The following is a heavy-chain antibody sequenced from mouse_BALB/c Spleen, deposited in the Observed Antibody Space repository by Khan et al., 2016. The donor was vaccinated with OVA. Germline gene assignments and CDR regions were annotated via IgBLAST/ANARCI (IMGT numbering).Heavy chain of an antibody. D-gene: IGHD1-1*02. J-gene: IGHJ3*01. CDR1: GYTFTTYW. V-gene: IGHV1-7*01. CDR3: TRRGLYGSFTY. CDR2: IDPSTGYT. Sequence: VQLQQSGAELAKPGASVEMSCKASGYTFTTYWMHWVKQRPGQGLEWIGYIDPSTGYTEYNQKFKDKATLTADKSSSTAYMQLSSLTSEDSAVYYGTRRGLYGSFTYWGQGTLVTVSA.